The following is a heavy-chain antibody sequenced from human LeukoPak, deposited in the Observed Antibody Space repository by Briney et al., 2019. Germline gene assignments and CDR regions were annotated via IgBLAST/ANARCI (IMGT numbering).Heavy chain of an antibody. D-gene: IGHD6-19*01. CDR1: GFTFSSYS. Sequence: GGSLRLSCAASGFTFSSYSMNWVRQAPGKGLKWVSSISGSSSYIYYADSVKGRFTISRDNAKNSLYLQMNSLRAEDTAVYYCARIAVAGTGKGNYWGQGTLVTVSS. V-gene: IGHV3-21*01. CDR2: ISGSSSYI. CDR3: ARIAVAGTGKGNY. J-gene: IGHJ4*02.